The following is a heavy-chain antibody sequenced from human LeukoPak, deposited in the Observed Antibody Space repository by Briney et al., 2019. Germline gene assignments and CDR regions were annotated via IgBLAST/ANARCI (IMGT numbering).Heavy chain of an antibody. CDR2: IWYDGTNK. CDR1: GFTLSNYG. Sequence: PGRSLRLSCAASGFTLSNYGMHWVRQAPGKGLEWVAVIWYDGTNKQYVDSVKGRFTISRDNSENTLYLQMNSLRDEDTAVYYCAGESSLTGAYFDWWGQGTLVTVSS. V-gene: IGHV3-33*01. J-gene: IGHJ4*02. D-gene: IGHD3-10*01. CDR3: AGESSLTGAYFDW.